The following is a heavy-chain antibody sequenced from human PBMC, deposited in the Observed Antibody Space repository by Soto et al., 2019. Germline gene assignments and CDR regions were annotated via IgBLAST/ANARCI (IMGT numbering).Heavy chain of an antibody. CDR2: IYYSGST. Sequence: SETLSLTCTVSGGSISSYYWSWIRQPPGKGLEWIGYIYYSGSTNYNPSLKSRVTISVDTSKNQFSLKLSSVTAADTAVYYCARAPYEMSYDFWSGYYQNWFDPWGQGTLVTVSS. D-gene: IGHD3-3*01. CDR1: GGSISSYY. J-gene: IGHJ5*02. CDR3: ARAPYEMSYDFWSGYYQNWFDP. V-gene: IGHV4-59*01.